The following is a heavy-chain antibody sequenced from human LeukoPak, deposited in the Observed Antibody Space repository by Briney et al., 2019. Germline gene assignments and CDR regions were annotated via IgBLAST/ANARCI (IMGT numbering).Heavy chain of an antibody. CDR1: GFSVSSSY. CDR3: SADNTLSDY. Sequence: GGSLRLSCAASGFSVSSSYMTWVRQAPGKGLEWVSVIYTDGRTDYADSVKGRFTVSRDSSENTLYLQMNSLRTVDTAVYYCSADNTLSDYWGQGALVTVSS. J-gene: IGHJ4*02. V-gene: IGHV3-53*01. CDR2: IYTDGRT.